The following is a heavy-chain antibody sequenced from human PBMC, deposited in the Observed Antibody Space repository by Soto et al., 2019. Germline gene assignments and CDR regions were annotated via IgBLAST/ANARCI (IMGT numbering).Heavy chain of an antibody. CDR3: ARDTKMLAPLIYMDH. D-gene: IGHD3-22*01. V-gene: IGHV3-21*01. CDR1: GFTFNIYS. J-gene: IGHJ4*02. CDR2: ISSRSSNI. Sequence: LRLSCAASGFTFNIYSMNWVRQAPGKGLEWVSSISSRSSNIDYADSVKGRFTISRDNANNSLYLQMNNLSADDTAVYYCARDTKMLAPLIYMDHWGRGTLVTVSS.